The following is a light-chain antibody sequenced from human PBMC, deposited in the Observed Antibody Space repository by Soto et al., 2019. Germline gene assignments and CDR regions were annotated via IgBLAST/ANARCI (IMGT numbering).Light chain of an antibody. CDR3: SSYTSSSTPYV. Sequence: QSVLTQPASGSGSPGQASSISCTGTSSDVGGYNYVSWYQQHPGKAPKLMIYDVRNRPSGVSNRFSGSKSGNTASLTISGLQAEDEADYYCSSYTSSSTPYVFGTGTKVTVL. CDR1: SSDVGGYNY. V-gene: IGLV2-14*01. J-gene: IGLJ1*01. CDR2: DVR.